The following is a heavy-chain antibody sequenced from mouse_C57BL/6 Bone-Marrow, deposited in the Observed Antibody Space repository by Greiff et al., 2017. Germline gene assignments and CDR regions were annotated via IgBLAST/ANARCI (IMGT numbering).Heavy chain of an antibody. CDR2: IYPRDGST. CDR3: ARDYGSSYWYFDV. J-gene: IGHJ1*03. V-gene: IGHV1-85*01. CDR1: GYTFTSYD. Sequence: QVQLQQSGPELVKPGASVKLSCKASGYTFTSYDIHWVKQRPGQGLEWIGWIYPRDGSTKYNEKVKGKATLTVDTSSSTAYMELHSLTSEDSAVYFCARDYGSSYWYFDVWGTGTTVTVSS. D-gene: IGHD1-1*01.